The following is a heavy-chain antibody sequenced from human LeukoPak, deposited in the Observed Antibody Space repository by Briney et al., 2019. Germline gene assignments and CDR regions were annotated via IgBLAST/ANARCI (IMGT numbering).Heavy chain of an antibody. V-gene: IGHV1-18*01. CDR3: ARVGRNYYDSSGYAHFFDY. CDR1: GYTFTSYG. D-gene: IGHD3-22*01. Sequence: ASVKVSCKASGYTFTSYGISWVRQAPGQGLEWMGWISAYNGNTNYAQKLQGRVTMTADTSTSTAYMELRSLRSDDTAVYYCARVGRNYYDSSGYAHFFDYWGQGTLVTVSS. CDR2: ISAYNGNT. J-gene: IGHJ4*02.